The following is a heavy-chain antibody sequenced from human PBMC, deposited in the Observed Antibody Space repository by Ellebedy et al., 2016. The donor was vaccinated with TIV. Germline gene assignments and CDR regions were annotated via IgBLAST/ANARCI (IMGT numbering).Heavy chain of an antibody. Sequence: AASVKVSCKASGYTFSNFYIHWVQQAPGQGLEWMGVIDPSGGTTFFAQNFQGRVTMTGDTSTNTTYMELSGLRYADTALYYCARAPLDDFEIDYWGQGTLVTVSS. CDR3: ARAPLDDFEIDY. D-gene: IGHD2-21*02. CDR2: IDPSGGTT. J-gene: IGHJ4*02. V-gene: IGHV1-46*01. CDR1: GYTFSNFY.